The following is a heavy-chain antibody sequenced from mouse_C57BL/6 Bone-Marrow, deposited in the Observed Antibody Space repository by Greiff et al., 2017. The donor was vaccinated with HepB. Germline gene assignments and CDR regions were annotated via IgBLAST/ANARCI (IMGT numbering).Heavy chain of an antibody. CDR2: ISNLAYSI. J-gene: IGHJ4*01. Sequence: EVKLVESGGGLVQPGGSLKLSCAASGFTFSDYGMAWVRQAPRKGPEWVAFISNLAYSIYYADTVTGRFTISRENAKNTLYLEMSSLRSEDTAMYYCARRTITTVVAPYAMDYWGQGTSVTVSS. CDR3: ARRTITTVVAPYAMDY. V-gene: IGHV5-15*01. D-gene: IGHD1-1*01. CDR1: GFTFSDYG.